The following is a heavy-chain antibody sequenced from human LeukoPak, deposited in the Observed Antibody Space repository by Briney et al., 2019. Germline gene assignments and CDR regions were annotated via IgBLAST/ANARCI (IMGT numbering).Heavy chain of an antibody. CDR3: ARGGAVIHDYNWFDP. Sequence: ASVKVSCKASGYTFTSYYMHWVRQAPGQGLEWMGIISPSGGSTSYAQKFQGRVTMTRDTSTSTVYMELSSLRSEDTAVYYCARGGAVIHDYNWFDPWGQGTLVTVSS. CDR2: ISPSGGST. D-gene: IGHD2-21*01. J-gene: IGHJ5*02. CDR1: GYTFTSYY. V-gene: IGHV1-46*01.